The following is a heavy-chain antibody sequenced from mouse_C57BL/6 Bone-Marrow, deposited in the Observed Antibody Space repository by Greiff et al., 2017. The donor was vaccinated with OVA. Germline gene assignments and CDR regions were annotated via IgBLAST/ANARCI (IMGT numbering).Heavy chain of an antibody. J-gene: IGHJ1*03. Sequence: EVMLVESGGGLVQPGGSLKLSCAASGFTFSDYGMAWVRQAPRKGPEWVAFISNLAYSIYYADTVTGRFTISRENAKNTLYLEMSSLRSEDTAMYYCARHPAASPYFDVWGTGTTVTVSS. CDR1: GFTFSDYG. CDR2: ISNLAYSI. CDR3: ARHPAASPYFDV. V-gene: IGHV5-15*04.